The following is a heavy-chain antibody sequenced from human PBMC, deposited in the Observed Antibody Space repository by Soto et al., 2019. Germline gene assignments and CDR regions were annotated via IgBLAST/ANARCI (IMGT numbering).Heavy chain of an antibody. CDR1: GGSISSGDYY. Sequence: KTSETLSLTCTVSGGSISSGDYYWTWIRQHPGQALEGIGYIKYNGRTYNNPSLKSRTTFSFDTSKNQLSLKLTSVTSADTAVYYCARVGPYNWSDMMGYYFDYWGQGTLVTVSS. J-gene: IGHJ4*02. CDR2: IKYNGRT. D-gene: IGHD1-20*01. V-gene: IGHV4-31*03. CDR3: ARVGPYNWSDMMGYYFDY.